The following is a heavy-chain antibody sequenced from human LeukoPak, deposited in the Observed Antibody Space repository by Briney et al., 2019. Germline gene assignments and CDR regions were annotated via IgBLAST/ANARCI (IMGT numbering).Heavy chain of an antibody. J-gene: IGHJ4*02. CDR1: GFTFGTYT. V-gene: IGHV3-43*01. Sequence: GGSLRLSCAASGFTFGTYTMHWVRQAPGKGLEWVSLITYDGGSAFYADSVRGRFTISRDNSRNSLFLQMNSLTTEDTALYYCATERQKYFDYWGQGTLVTVSS. CDR3: ATERQKYFDY. CDR2: ITYDGGSA.